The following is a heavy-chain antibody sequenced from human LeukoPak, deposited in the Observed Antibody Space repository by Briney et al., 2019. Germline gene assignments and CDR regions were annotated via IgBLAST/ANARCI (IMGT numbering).Heavy chain of an antibody. J-gene: IGHJ4*02. Sequence: EASQTLSLTCTVSGGSISSGNYYWSWIRQPPGKGLEWIGYIYYSGSTNYNPSLKSRVTISVDTSNNQISLKLNSVTAADTAVYYCARPYHYDTIGYYFDYWGQGTLVTVSS. V-gene: IGHV4-30-4*01. CDR3: ARPYHYDTIGYYFDY. CDR1: GGSISSGNYY. CDR2: IYYSGST. D-gene: IGHD3-22*01.